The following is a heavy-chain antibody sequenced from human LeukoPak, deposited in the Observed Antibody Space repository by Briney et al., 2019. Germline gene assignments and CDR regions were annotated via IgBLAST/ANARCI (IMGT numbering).Heavy chain of an antibody. D-gene: IGHD4-17*01. V-gene: IGHV3-23*01. CDR2: ISGSGGST. J-gene: IGHJ4*02. CDR1: GFTFSSYA. CDR3: AKDLRDYGDYGELDY. Sequence: PAGGSLRLSCAASGFTFSSYAMSWVRQAPGKGLEWVSAISGSGGSTYYADSVKGRFTISRDNSKNTLYLQMNSLRAEDTAVYYCAKDLRDYGDYGELDYWGQGTLVTVSS.